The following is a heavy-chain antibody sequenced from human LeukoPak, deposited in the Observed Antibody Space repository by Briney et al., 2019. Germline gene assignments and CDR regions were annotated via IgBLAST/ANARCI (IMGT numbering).Heavy chain of an antibody. V-gene: IGHV3-23*01. CDR2: LSASGGST. D-gene: IGHD1-1*01. CDR1: GITLSNYG. J-gene: IGHJ4*02. Sequence: GGSLRLSCAVSGITLSNYGMSWVRQAPGKGLEWVAGLSASGGSTNYADSVKGRFTISRDNPKNTLYLQMNSLRAEDTAVYFCAKDIRYNWNEGFDYWGQGTLVTVSS. CDR3: AKDIRYNWNEGFDY.